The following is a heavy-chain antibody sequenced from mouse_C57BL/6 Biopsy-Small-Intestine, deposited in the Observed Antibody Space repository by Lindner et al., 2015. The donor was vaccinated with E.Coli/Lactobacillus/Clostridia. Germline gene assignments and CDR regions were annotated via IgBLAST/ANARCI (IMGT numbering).Heavy chain of an antibody. CDR2: ISSGGSHT. J-gene: IGHJ3*01. V-gene: IGHV5-6*01. Sequence: EVQLQESGGDLVKPGGSLKLSCAASGFTFSSYGMSWVRHTPDKRLEWVATISSGGSHTYYPDSVKGRFTISRDNAKNTLYLQMSSLKSEDTAMYYCASHYYGSSWFAYWGQGTLVTVSA. CDR3: ASHYYGSSWFAY. D-gene: IGHD1-1*01. CDR1: GFTFSSYG.